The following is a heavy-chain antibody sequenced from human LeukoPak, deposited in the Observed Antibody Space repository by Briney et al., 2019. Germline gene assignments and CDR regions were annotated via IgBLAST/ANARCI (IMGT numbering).Heavy chain of an antibody. CDR2: IKQDGSAK. V-gene: IGHV3-7*01. D-gene: IGHD5-12*01. J-gene: IGHJ5*02. Sequence: GGSLRLSCAASGFTFNRYWMSWVRQAPGKELQWVANIKQDGSAKYYVDSGKGRLTISRDNAKNSLDLQMNSLRAEDTAVYYRARVEPSGYDYGALNHWGPGTLVPVS. CDR3: ARVEPSGYDYGALNH. CDR1: GFTFNRYW.